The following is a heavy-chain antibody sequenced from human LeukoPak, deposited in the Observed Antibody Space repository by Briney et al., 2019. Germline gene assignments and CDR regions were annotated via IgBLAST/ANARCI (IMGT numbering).Heavy chain of an antibody. V-gene: IGHV3-7*01. CDR3: AAGAGWLIDY. CDR1: GFTFSNYW. CDR2: IKKDGSEK. J-gene: IGHJ4*02. Sequence: GESLKISCAASGFTFSNYWMNWVRQAPGKGLEWVAIIKKDGSEKIYVDSVRGRFTISRDNAKNTLYLQMNSLRAEDTAVYYCAAGAGWLIDYWGQGTLVTVSS. D-gene: IGHD6-19*01.